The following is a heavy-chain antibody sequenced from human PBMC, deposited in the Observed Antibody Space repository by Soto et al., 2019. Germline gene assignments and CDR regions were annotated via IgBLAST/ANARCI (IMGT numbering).Heavy chain of an antibody. CDR1: GGSFSGYY. CDR2: INHSGST. J-gene: IGHJ5*02. CDR3: ARGVPSCSGYYSAGLAP. D-gene: IGHD3-22*01. Sequence: PSETLSLTCAVYGGSFSGYYWSWIRQPPGKGLEWIGEINHSGSTNYNPSLKSRVTISVDTSKNQFSLKLSSVTAADTAVYYCARGVPSCSGYYSAGLAPSGQGTLVPVSS. V-gene: IGHV4-34*01.